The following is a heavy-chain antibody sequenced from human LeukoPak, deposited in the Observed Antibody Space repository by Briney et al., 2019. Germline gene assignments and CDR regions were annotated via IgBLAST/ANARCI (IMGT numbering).Heavy chain of an antibody. Sequence: GRSLRLSCAASGLTFSRSAMHWVRQAPGKGLEWVAVISYDGTNKYYEDSAKGRFTISRDSSKSTLYLQMNSLRAEDTAVYYCAKGSSTGRWVQLELDAFDIWGQGTMVTVSS. CDR2: ISYDGTNK. J-gene: IGHJ3*02. CDR1: GLTFSRSA. D-gene: IGHD5-24*01. CDR3: AKGSSTGRWVQLELDAFDI. V-gene: IGHV3-30*18.